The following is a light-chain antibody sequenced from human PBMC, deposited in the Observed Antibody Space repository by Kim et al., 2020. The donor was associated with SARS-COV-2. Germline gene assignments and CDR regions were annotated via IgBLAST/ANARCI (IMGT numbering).Light chain of an antibody. CDR3: QQYNAWPLT. CDR2: DAF. CDR1: QSLSSD. V-gene: IGKV3-15*01. J-gene: IGKJ4*01. Sequence: EMVMTQSPATLSVSPGERATLSCRASQSLSSDLAWYQQRPGQAPRLLIYDAFTRATGIPARFSGSGSGTDFSLTISSLQSEDFGVYYCQQYNAWPLTFGGGTKLEI.